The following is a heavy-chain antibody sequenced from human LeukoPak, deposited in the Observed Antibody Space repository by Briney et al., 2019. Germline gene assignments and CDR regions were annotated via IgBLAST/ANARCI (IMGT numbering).Heavy chain of an antibody. CDR1: GFTFSSYW. D-gene: IGHD3-22*01. CDR3: ARGGDSSGYYYTIDY. CDR2: INSDGSST. J-gene: IGHJ4*02. Sequence: GGSLRLSCAASGFTFSSYWMHWVRQAPGKGLVWVSRINSDGSSTSYADSVKGRFTISRDNAKNTLYLQMNSLGAEDTAVYYCARGGDSSGYYYTIDYWGQGTLVTVSS. V-gene: IGHV3-74*01.